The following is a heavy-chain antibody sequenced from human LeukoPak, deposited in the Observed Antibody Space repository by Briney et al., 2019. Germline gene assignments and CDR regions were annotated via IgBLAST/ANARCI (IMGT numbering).Heavy chain of an antibody. CDR3: ARMYSGTSYYFDF. J-gene: IGHJ4*02. V-gene: IGHV4-59*01. CDR2: VSYSGST. CDR1: GVSISDYH. D-gene: IGHD1-26*01. Sequence: PSETLSLTCSVSGVSISDYHWIWIRQPPAKGLEWMGCVSYSGSTRYNPSLTSRVTMSVDTSKNQFSLRLISVAAADTAVYYCARMYSGTSYYFDFWGQGTLVTVSS.